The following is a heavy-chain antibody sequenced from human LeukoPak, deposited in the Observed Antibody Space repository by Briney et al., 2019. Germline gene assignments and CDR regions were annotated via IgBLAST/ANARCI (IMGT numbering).Heavy chain of an antibody. V-gene: IGHV4-34*01. Sequence: SETLSLTCAVYGGSFSGYYWTWIRQPPGKGLEWIGEINHSGSTNYNPSLKSRVTISVDTSKNQFSLKLSSVTAADTAVYYCVWGEYGDYYYYMDVWGKGTTVTVSS. J-gene: IGHJ6*03. CDR2: INHSGST. CDR3: VWGEYGDYYYYMDV. D-gene: IGHD4-17*01. CDR1: GGSFSGYY.